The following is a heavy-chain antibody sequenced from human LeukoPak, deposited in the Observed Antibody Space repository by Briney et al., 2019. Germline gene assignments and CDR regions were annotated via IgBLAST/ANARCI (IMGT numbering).Heavy chain of an antibody. V-gene: IGHV3-21*01. CDR2: ISSSSSYI. J-gene: IGHJ5*01. Sequence: KPGGSLRLSCAASGFTFSSYSMNWVRQAPGKGLEWVSSISSSSSYIYYADSVKGRFTISRDNAKNSLFLHMDSLRPEDTAIYFCARDIASDWQSYYFDSWGLGTLVTVSS. CDR3: ARDIASDWQSYYFDS. CDR1: GFTFSSYS. D-gene: IGHD6-19*01.